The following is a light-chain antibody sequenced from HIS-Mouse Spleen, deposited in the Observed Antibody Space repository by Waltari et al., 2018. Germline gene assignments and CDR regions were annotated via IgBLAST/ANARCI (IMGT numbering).Light chain of an antibody. Sequence: SYELTQPPSVSVSPGQTARITCSGDALPKKYAHWYQQKSGQAPVLVIYQDSKRPSGIPERFSGSNSGNTATLTISGTQAMDEADYYCQAWDSSTDVVFGGGTKLTVL. CDR1: ALPKKY. V-gene: IGLV3-1*01. CDR2: QDS. J-gene: IGLJ2*01. CDR3: QAWDSSTDVV.